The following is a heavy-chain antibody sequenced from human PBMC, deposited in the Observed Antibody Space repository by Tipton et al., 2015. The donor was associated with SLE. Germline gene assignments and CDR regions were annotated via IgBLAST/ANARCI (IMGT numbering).Heavy chain of an antibody. J-gene: IGHJ4*02. D-gene: IGHD3-3*01. Sequence: QLVQSGAEVKKPGSSVKVSCKASGGTFSSYAISWVRQAPGQGLEWMGRIIPILGIANYAQKFQGRVTITADKSTSTAYMELSSLRAEDTAVYYCARDRDFWSGYYLDYWGQGTLVTVSS. CDR2: IIPILGIA. CDR3: ARDRDFWSGYYLDY. CDR1: GGTFSSYA. V-gene: IGHV1-69*09.